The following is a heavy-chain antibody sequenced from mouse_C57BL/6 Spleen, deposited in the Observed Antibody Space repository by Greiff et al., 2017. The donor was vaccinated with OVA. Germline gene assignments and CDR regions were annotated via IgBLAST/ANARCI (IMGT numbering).Heavy chain of an antibody. CDR3: TTETPGY. V-gene: IGHV14-4*01. CDR1: GFNIKDDY. CDR2: IDPENGDT. Sequence: VKLQQSGAELVRPGASVKLSCTASGFNIKDDYMHWVKQRPEQGLEWIGWIDPENGDTEYASKFQGKAPITADTSSNTAYLQLSSQTSEDTAVYYCTTETPGYWGKGTTLTVSS. J-gene: IGHJ2*01.